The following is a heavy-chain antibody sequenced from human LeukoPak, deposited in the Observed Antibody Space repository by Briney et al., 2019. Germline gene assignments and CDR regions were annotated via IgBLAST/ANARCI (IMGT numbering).Heavy chain of an antibody. CDR2: MNPNSGNT. CDR3: ARALGFLEWFPSYYFDY. V-gene: IGHV1-8*03. D-gene: IGHD3-3*01. Sequence: ASVKVSCKASGYPFTSYYMHWVRQAPGQGLEWMGWMNPNSGNTGYAQKFQGRVTITRNTSISTAYMELSSLRSEDTAVYYCARALGFLEWFPSYYFDYWGQGTLVTVSS. J-gene: IGHJ4*02. CDR1: GYPFTSYY.